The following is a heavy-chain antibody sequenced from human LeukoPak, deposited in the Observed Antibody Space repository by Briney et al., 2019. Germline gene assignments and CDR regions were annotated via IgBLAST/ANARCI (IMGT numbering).Heavy chain of an antibody. Sequence: ASVKVSCKASGYTFTSYGISWVRQAPGQGLEWMGWISAYNGNTNYAQKLQGRVTMTTDTSTSTAYMELRSLRSDDTAVYYCARGPGVTMVRGVIRYYYYYMDVWGKGTTVTISS. CDR1: GYTFTSYG. V-gene: IGHV1-18*01. CDR2: ISAYNGNT. D-gene: IGHD3-10*01. J-gene: IGHJ6*03. CDR3: ARGPGVTMVRGVIRYYYYYMDV.